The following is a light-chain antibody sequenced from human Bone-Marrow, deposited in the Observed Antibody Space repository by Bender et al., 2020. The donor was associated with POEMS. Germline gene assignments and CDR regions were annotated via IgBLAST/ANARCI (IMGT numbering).Light chain of an antibody. J-gene: IGLJ3*02. CDR1: SSDVGGFDS. V-gene: IGLV2-11*01. Sequence: QSALTQPRSLSGSPGQSVTISCAGTSSDVGGFDSVSWYQQHPAQAPKLIIYDVTKRPSGVPGRCSGSKSGNTASLTISGLQAEDEADYYCAVWDDSLNGWVFGGGTKLTVL. CDR3: AVWDDSLNGWV. CDR2: DVT.